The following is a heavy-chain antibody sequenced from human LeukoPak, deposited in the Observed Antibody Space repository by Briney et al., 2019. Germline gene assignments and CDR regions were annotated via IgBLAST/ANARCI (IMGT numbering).Heavy chain of an antibody. D-gene: IGHD3-9*01. CDR3: ARLSFLTGYLTYYYYGMDV. V-gene: IGHV4-39*01. CDR1: GGSISSSSYY. J-gene: IGHJ6*02. CDR2: IYYSGST. Sequence: SETLSLTCTVSGGSISSSSYYWGWIRQPPGKGLEWIGSIYYSGSTYYNPSLKSRVTISVDTSKNQFSLKLSSVTAADTAVYYCARLSFLTGYLTYYYYGMDVWGQGTTVTVSS.